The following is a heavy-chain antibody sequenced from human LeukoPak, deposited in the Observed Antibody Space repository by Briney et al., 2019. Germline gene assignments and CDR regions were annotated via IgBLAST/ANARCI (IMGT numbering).Heavy chain of an antibody. J-gene: IGHJ3*02. V-gene: IGHV4-34*01. D-gene: IGHD3-10*01. CDR1: GGSFSGYY. Sequence: KPSETLSLTCAVYGGSFSGYYWSWIRQPPGKGLEWIGEINHSGSTNYNPSLKSRVTISVDTSKSQFSLKLSSVTAADTAVYHCAGGMLLWFGEYPLAFDIWGQGTMVTVSS. CDR3: AGGMLLWFGEYPLAFDI. CDR2: INHSGST.